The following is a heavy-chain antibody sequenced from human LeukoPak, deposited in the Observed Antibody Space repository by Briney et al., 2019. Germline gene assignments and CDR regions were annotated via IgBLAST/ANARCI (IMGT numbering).Heavy chain of an antibody. Sequence: SETLSLTCTLSGGSISGYYWSWIRQPPGKGLEWIGYIYSSGTTDYNPSLRSRVTLSVDASKNQFSLKVTSVTAADTAVYYCARLGSAWYYFDYWGQGTLVTVSS. V-gene: IGHV4-59*08. CDR2: IYSSGTT. CDR1: GGSISGYY. CDR3: ARLGSAWYYFDY. D-gene: IGHD2-15*01. J-gene: IGHJ4*02.